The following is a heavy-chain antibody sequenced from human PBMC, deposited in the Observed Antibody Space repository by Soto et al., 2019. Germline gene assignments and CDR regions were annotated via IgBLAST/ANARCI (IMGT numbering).Heavy chain of an antibody. J-gene: IGHJ5*02. CDR1: GYTFTSYG. CDR2: ISAYNGNT. V-gene: IGHV1-18*01. CDR3: ARDLKAVFWRDWFDP. D-gene: IGHD3-3*01. Sequence: QVPLVQSGAEVKKPGASVKVSCKASGYTFTSYGISWVRQAPGQGLEWMGWISAYNGNTNYAQKLQGRVTMTTDTSTSTAYMELRSLRSDDTAVYYCARDLKAVFWRDWFDPWGQGTLVTVSS.